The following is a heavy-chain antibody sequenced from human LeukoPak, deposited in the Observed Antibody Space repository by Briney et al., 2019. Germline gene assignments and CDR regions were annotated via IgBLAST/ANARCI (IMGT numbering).Heavy chain of an antibody. CDR3: ARDQGPYY. CDR2: INTDGSGT. Sequence: GGSLRLSCVVSGFTFSSYWMYWVRQAPGKGLEWVSRINTDGSGTRYADSVKGRFTISRDNAQNTLYLQMNSLRAEDTAVYYFARDQGPYYWGQGTLVTVSS. CDR1: GFTFSSYW. V-gene: IGHV3-74*01. J-gene: IGHJ4*02.